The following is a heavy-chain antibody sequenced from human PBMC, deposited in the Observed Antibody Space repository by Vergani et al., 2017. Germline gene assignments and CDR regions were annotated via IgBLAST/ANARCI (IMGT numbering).Heavy chain of an antibody. CDR3: ARARCIETCYMSNWLDS. V-gene: IGHV3-21*01. Sequence: EVQLVESGGGLVKRGGSLRLSCAASGVTFSSYSMNWVRQAPGKGLEWVSSISSSSSYIHYSDSLKGRFTISRDNAQNTLYLQMNSLRVEDTGVYYCARARCIETCYMSNWLDSWGQGTLVTVSS. D-gene: IGHD3-9*01. CDR2: ISSSSSYI. J-gene: IGHJ5*01. CDR1: GVTFSSYS.